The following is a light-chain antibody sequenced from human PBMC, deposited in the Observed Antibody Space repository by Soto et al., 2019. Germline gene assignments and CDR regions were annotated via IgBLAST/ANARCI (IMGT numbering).Light chain of an antibody. CDR1: RSNIGSYDF. Sequence: QSALTQPPSASGSPGQSVTISCAGSRSNIGSYDFVAWYQQHPGKAPKLIIYDVSERPSGVPDRFSGSKSGTAASLTVSGLQAEDEADYYCSSYADRNNYVFGTGTKVTVL. J-gene: IGLJ1*01. CDR2: DVS. CDR3: SSYADRNNYV. V-gene: IGLV2-8*01.